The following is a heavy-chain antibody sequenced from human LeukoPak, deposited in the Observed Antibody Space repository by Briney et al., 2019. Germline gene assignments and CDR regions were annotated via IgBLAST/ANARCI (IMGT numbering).Heavy chain of an antibody. J-gene: IGHJ4*02. CDR2: ISYDGSNK. Sequence: PGRSLRLSCAASGFTFSSYGMHWVRQAPGKGLEWVAVISYDGSNKYYADSVKGRFTISRDNSKNTLYLQMNGLRAEDTAVYYCAREHCSGGSCYSDYWGQGTLVTVSS. CDR1: GFTFSSYG. V-gene: IGHV3-30*03. D-gene: IGHD2-15*01. CDR3: AREHCSGGSCYSDY.